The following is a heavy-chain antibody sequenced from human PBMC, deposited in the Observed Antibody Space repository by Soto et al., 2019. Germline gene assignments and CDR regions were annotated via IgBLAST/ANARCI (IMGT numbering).Heavy chain of an antibody. CDR2: ISYDGSNK. CDR1: GFTFSSYA. D-gene: IGHD2-2*01. CDR3: ARGPSSLNRFDD. Sequence: QVHLVESGGGVVQPGRSLRLSCAASGFTFSSYAMHWVRQAPGKGLEWVAVISYDGSNKYYPDSVKGRFTISRDNSKNTLYLQMNSLRAEDTAVYYCARGPSSLNRFDDWGQGSLVTVSS. V-gene: IGHV3-30-3*01. J-gene: IGHJ4*02.